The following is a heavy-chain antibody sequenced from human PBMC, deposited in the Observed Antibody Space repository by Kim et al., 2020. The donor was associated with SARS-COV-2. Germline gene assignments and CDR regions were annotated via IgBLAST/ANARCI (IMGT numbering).Heavy chain of an antibody. V-gene: IGHV4-31*03. Sequence: SETLSLTCTVSGGSISSGGYYWSWIRQHPGKGLVWIGYIYYSGSTYYNPSLKSRVTISVDTSKNQFSLKLSSVTAADTAVYYCARGVYGSGSYSAFDIWGQGTMVTVSS. CDR2: IYYSGST. D-gene: IGHD3-10*01. CDR3: ARGVYGSGSYSAFDI. CDR1: GGSISSGGYY. J-gene: IGHJ3*02.